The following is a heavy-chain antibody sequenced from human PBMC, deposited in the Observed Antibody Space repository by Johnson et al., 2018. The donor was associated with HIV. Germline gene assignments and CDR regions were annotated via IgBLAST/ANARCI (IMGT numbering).Heavy chain of an antibody. J-gene: IGHJ3*02. CDR3: AKGLWGGSYPHDAYDI. CDR1: GFTFSSYG. Sequence: QVQLVESGGGVVQPGGSLRLSCAASGFTFSSYGMHWVRQAPGKGLECVAFIRYDGSNKYYADSVKGRFTISRDNSNNTLFLQMNSLRAEDTAIYYCAKGLWGGSYPHDAYDIWGQGTMVTVSS. D-gene: IGHD1-26*01. CDR2: IRYDGSNK. V-gene: IGHV3-30*02.